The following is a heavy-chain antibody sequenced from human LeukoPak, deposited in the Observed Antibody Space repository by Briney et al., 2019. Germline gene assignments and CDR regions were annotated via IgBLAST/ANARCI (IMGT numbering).Heavy chain of an antibody. CDR3: TRRGGLSSGRSFDY. Sequence: GSLRLSCVASGFSFSSYDMHWVRQAPGKGLEWVSSINSRSSYIFYAESMKGRFTISRDNAKNSLFLQMDGLRAEDTAVYYCTRRGGLSSGRSFDYWGQGTLVTVSS. D-gene: IGHD3-10*02. CDR1: GFSFSSYD. J-gene: IGHJ4*02. CDR2: INSRSSYI. V-gene: IGHV3-21*01.